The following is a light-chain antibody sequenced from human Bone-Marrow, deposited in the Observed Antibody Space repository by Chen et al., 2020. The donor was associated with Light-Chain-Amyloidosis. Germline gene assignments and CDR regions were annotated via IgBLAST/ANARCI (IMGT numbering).Light chain of an antibody. V-gene: IGLV3-25*03. CDR3: QSADSSGTYEVI. CDR1: DLPTKY. J-gene: IGLJ2*01. CDR2: RDT. Sequence: SYELTQPPSVSVAPGQTARITCSGEDLPTKYAYWYRQKPGQAPGLVIHRDTERPSGSSERFSGSSSGTTATLTISGVQAEDEADYHCQSADSSGTYEVIFGGGTKLTVL.